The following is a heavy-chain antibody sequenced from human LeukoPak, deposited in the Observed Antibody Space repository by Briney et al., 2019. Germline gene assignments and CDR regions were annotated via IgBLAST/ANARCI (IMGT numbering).Heavy chain of an antibody. CDR1: GYTFTSYA. D-gene: IGHD3-3*01. V-gene: IGHV1-3*03. J-gene: IGHJ4*02. CDR3: ARGSFTIFGVADFDY. CDR2: INAGNGNT. Sequence: ASVKVSCKASGYTFTSYAMHWVRQAPGQRLEWMGWINAGNGNTKYSQEFQGRVTITRDISASTAYMELSSLRSEDMAVYYCARGSFTIFGVADFDYWGQGTLVTVSS.